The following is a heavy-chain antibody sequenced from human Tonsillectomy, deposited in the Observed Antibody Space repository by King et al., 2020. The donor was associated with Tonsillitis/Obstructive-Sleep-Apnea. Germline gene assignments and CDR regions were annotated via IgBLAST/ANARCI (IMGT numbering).Heavy chain of an antibody. V-gene: IGHV3-48*02. CDR3: ARGSMITFGGVNFDY. Sequence: QLVQSGGGLVQPGGSLRLSCAASGFTFSGYSMNWVRQAPGKGLEWVSYISSSSSTIYFADSVKGRFTLSRDNAKNSLYLQMNSLRDEETAVYYCARGSMITFGGVNFDYWGQGTLVTVSS. D-gene: IGHD3-16*01. CDR2: ISSSSSTI. J-gene: IGHJ4*02. CDR1: GFTFSGYS.